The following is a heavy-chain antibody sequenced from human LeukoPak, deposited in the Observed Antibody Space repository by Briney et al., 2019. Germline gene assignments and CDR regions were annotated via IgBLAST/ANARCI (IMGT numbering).Heavy chain of an antibody. Sequence: PEGSLRLSCAASGFTFSSYGMHWVRQAPGKGLEWVAVISYDGSNKYYADSVKGRFTISRDNSKNTLYLQMNSLRAEDTAVYYCAKAPYYDSSGSPEAYWGQGTLVTVSS. CDR2: ISYDGSNK. V-gene: IGHV3-30*18. CDR3: AKAPYYDSSGSPEAY. J-gene: IGHJ4*02. CDR1: GFTFSSYG. D-gene: IGHD3-22*01.